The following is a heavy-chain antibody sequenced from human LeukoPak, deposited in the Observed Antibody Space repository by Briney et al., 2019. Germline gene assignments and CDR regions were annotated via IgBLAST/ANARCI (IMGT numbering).Heavy chain of an antibody. V-gene: IGHV3-21*05. D-gene: IGHD3-16*02. Sequence: AGGSLRLSCAASGFSFTTHSMNWVRQAPGKGLEWVSFISVTSSFISYADSVKGRFTISRDNAKNSLYLQMNSLRAEDTAVYYCARGAVWGSYRDYFDYWGQGTLVTVSS. J-gene: IGHJ4*02. CDR3: ARGAVWGSYRDYFDY. CDR2: ISVTSSFI. CDR1: GFSFTTHS.